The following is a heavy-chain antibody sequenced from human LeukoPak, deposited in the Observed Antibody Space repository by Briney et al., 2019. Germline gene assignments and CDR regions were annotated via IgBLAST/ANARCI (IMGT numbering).Heavy chain of an antibody. Sequence: GASVKVSCKASGYTFTSYDINWVRQATGQGLEWRGWMNPTSGNTGYAQKFQGRVTMTRDTSISTAYMELSRLRSDDTAVYYCARVIYCSGGSCYLENFDYWGQGTLVTVSS. V-gene: IGHV1-8*01. CDR1: GYTFTSYD. D-gene: IGHD2-15*01. CDR2: MNPTSGNT. CDR3: ARVIYCSGGSCYLENFDY. J-gene: IGHJ4*02.